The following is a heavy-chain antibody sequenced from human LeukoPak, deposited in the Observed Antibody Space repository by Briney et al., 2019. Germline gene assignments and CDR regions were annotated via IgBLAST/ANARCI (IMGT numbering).Heavy chain of an antibody. Sequence: GASVKDSCKASGYTFTSDGISWVRPAPGQGLEWMGWISAYNGNTNYAQKLQGRVTMTTDTSTSTAYMELRSLRSDDTAVYYCARPVWFGELPPMDVWGQGTTVTVSS. D-gene: IGHD3-10*01. V-gene: IGHV1-18*01. CDR3: ARPVWFGELPPMDV. CDR1: GYTFTSDG. CDR2: ISAYNGNT. J-gene: IGHJ6*02.